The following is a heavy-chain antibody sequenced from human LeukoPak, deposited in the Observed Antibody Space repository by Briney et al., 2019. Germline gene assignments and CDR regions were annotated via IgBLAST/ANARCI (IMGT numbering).Heavy chain of an antibody. V-gene: IGHV3-21*01. CDR1: GFTFSSYS. Sequence: PGGSLRLSCAASGFTFSSYSMNWVRQAPGKGLEWVSSISSSSSYIYYADSVKGRFTISRDNAKNSLYLQMNSLRAEDTAVYYCAREVTTEYYFDYWGQGTLVTVSS. J-gene: IGHJ4*02. D-gene: IGHD4-11*01. CDR3: AREVTTEYYFDY. CDR2: ISSSSSYI.